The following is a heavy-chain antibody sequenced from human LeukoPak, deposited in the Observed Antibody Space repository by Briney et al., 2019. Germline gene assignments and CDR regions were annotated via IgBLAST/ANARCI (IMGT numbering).Heavy chain of an antibody. CDR1: GYTFTNYD. CDR3: ARGGYCSGGSCFRAYDFDP. V-gene: IGHV1-8*01. J-gene: IGHJ5*02. Sequence: ASVKVSCKASGYTFTNYDINWVRQATGQGLEWMGWMNPNSGNTGYAQKFQGRVTMTRNTSISTAYTELSSLRSEDTAVYYCARGGYCSGGSCFRAYDFDPWGQGTLVTVSS. D-gene: IGHD2-15*01. CDR2: MNPNSGNT.